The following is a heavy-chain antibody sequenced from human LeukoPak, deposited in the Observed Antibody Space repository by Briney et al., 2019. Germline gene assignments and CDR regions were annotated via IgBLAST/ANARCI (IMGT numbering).Heavy chain of an antibody. CDR3: ARGKGSSWYRWFDP. D-gene: IGHD6-13*01. J-gene: IGHJ3*01. CDR2: MNPNSGNT. V-gene: IGHV1-8*01. Sequence: GASVKVSCKASGYTLTSYDINWVRQATGQGLEWMGWMNPNSGNTGYAQKFQGRVTMTRNTSISTAYMGVSSLRSDDTAVYYCARGKGSSWYRWFDPWGQGTMVTVSS. CDR1: GYTLTSYD.